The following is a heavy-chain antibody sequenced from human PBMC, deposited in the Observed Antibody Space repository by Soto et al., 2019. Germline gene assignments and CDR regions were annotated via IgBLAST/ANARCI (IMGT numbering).Heavy chain of an antibody. CDR3: ASPIGYCSSTSCYPVQIDY. V-gene: IGHV4-39*01. Sequence: SETLSLTCTVSGGSISSSSYYWGWIRQPPGKGLEWIGSIYYSGSTYYNPSLKSRVTISVDTSKNQFSLKLSSVTAADTAVYYCASPIGYCSSTSCYPVQIDYWGQGTLGTVSS. J-gene: IGHJ4*02. CDR2: IYYSGST. D-gene: IGHD2-2*01. CDR1: GGSISSSSYY.